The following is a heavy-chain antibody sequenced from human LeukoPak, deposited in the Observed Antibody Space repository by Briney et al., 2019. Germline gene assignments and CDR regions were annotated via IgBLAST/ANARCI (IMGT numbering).Heavy chain of an antibody. CDR1: GGSISSGRYY. J-gene: IGHJ5*02. CDR2: IYHSGSS. D-gene: IGHD3-9*01. Sequence: SETLSLTCTVSGGSISSGRYYWSWLRHPPGTGLEWIGYIYHSGSSYYNPSLKSRVTISVDRSKNQFSLKLSSVTAADTAVYYCARGPRYFDWLYFDHWGQGTLVTVSS. CDR3: ARGPRYFDWLYFDH. V-gene: IGHV4-30-2*01.